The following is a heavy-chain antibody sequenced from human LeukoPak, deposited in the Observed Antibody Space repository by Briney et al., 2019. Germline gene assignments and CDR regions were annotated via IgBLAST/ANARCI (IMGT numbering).Heavy chain of an antibody. Sequence: GRSLRLSCAASGFTFSSYAMHWVRQAPGKGLEWVAVISYDGSNKYYADSVKGRFTISRDNSKNTLYLQMNSLRAEDTAAYYCARDGGILTGYFDYWGQGTLVTVSS. CDR1: GFTFSSYA. CDR2: ISYDGSNK. CDR3: ARDGGILTGYFDY. D-gene: IGHD3-9*01. J-gene: IGHJ4*02. V-gene: IGHV3-30-3*01.